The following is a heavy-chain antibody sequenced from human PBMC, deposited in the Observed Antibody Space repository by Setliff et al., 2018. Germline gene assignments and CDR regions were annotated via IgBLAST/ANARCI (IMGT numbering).Heavy chain of an antibody. D-gene: IGHD6-13*01. CDR1: GGSISSYY. J-gene: IGHJ3*02. CDR2: MYYSGIT. V-gene: IGHV4-59*01. CDR3: ARGRGSTWPYVDAFDM. Sequence: KPSETLSLTCTVSGGSISSYYWSWFRQSPGKGLEWIGYMYYSGITNYSPILQSRVTVSVDTSNNQFSLKLNSVSTADMAVYYWARGRGSTWPYVDAFDMWGQGTMVTVSS.